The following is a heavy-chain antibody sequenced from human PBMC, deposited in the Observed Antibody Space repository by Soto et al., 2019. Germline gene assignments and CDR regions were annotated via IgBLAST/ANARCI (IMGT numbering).Heavy chain of an antibody. Sequence: GGSLRLSCAASGFTVSSNYMSWVRQAPGKGLEWVSVIYSGGSTYYTDSVKGRFTISRDNSKNTLYLQMNSLRAEDTAVYYCARGMMGMGVDYWGQGTLVTVSS. J-gene: IGHJ4*02. CDR2: IYSGGST. CDR1: GFTVSSNY. D-gene: IGHD3-16*01. V-gene: IGHV3-53*01. CDR3: ARGMMGMGVDY.